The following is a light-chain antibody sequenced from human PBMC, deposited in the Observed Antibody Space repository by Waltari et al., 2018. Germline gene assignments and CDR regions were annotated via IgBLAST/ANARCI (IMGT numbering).Light chain of an antibody. Sequence: DIEMTQSPPTLSASVGDRVTISCRASRNIREWLAWYRQRPGTAPELLISKASVLETGGSSRFSGRASAAEFTLTISSLQPDDVATYYCQQYYTSSQTFGHGTKVEIK. CDR1: RNIREW. CDR3: QQYYTSSQT. V-gene: IGKV1-5*03. CDR2: KAS. J-gene: IGKJ1*01.